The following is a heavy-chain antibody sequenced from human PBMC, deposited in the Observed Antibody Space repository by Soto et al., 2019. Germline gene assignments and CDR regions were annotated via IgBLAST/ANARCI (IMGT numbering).Heavy chain of an antibody. Sequence: SETLSLTCTVSGGSISSSSYYWGWIRQPPGKGLEWIGSIYYSGSTYYNPSLKSRVTISVDTSKNQFSLKLSSVTAADTAVYYWARQWDYGDYIGYFDLWGRGTRVTVS. CDR3: ARQWDYGDYIGYFDL. CDR1: GGSISSSSYY. D-gene: IGHD4-17*01. CDR2: IYYSGST. J-gene: IGHJ2*01. V-gene: IGHV4-39*01.